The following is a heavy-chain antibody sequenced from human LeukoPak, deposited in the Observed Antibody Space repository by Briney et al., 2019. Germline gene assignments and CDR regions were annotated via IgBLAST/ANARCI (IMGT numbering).Heavy chain of an antibody. CDR3: ARVKHCSSTSCFRGVYYYGMDV. Sequence: ASVKVSCKASGYTFTSYDINWVRQAAGQGLEWMGWMNPNSGNTGYAQKFQGRVTMTRNTSISTAYMELSSLRSEDTAVYYCARVKHCSSTSCFRGVYYYGMDVWGQGATVTVSS. V-gene: IGHV1-8*01. D-gene: IGHD2-2*01. J-gene: IGHJ6*02. CDR2: MNPNSGNT. CDR1: GYTFTSYD.